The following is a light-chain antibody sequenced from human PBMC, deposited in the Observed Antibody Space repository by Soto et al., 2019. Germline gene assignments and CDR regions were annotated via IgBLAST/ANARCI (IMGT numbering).Light chain of an antibody. CDR2: AAS. J-gene: IGKJ4*01. CDR3: QQSYSTPTT. Sequence: DIQKTQSPSSLSASVGDRVTITCRASQSISSYLNWYQQKPGKAPKLLIYAASSLQSGVPSRFSGSGSGTDFTLTISSLQPEDFATYYCQQSYSTPTTFGGGTKVDIK. CDR1: QSISSY. V-gene: IGKV1-39*01.